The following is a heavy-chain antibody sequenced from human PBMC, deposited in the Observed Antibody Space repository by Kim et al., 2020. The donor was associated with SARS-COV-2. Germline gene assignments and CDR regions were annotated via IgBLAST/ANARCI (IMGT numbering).Heavy chain of an antibody. CDR1: GFTFSSYS. CDR3: ARERYQRQGDYYYGMDV. CDR2: ISSSSSYI. Sequence: GGSLRLSCAASGFTFSSYSMNWVRQAPGKGLEWVSSISSSSSYIYYADSVKGRFTISRDNAKNSLYLQMNSLRAEDTAVYYCARERYQRQGDYYYGMDVWGQGTTVTVSS. V-gene: IGHV3-21*01. D-gene: IGHD2-2*01. J-gene: IGHJ6*02.